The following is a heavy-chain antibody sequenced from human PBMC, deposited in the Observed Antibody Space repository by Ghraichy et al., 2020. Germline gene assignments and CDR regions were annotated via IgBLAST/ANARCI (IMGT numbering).Heavy chain of an antibody. CDR3: ARFKIGDIGAFDI. D-gene: IGHD2-21*02. J-gene: IGHJ3*02. Sequence: SQTLSLTCTVSGGSISSYYWSWIRQPPGKGLEWIGYIYYSGSTNYNPSLKSRVTISVDTSKNQFSLKLSSVTAADTAVYYCARFKIGDIGAFDIWGQGTMVTVSS. CDR1: GGSISSYY. CDR2: IYYSGST. V-gene: IGHV4-59*12.